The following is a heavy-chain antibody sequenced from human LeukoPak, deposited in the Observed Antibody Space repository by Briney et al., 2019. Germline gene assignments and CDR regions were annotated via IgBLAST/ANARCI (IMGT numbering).Heavy chain of an antibody. CDR1: GGSISSSSYY. CDR3: ARHLYYYGSGSYYKEFDY. Sequence: SETLSLTCTVSGGSISSSSYYWGWIRQPPGKGLEWIGSIYYSGSTYYNPSLKSRVTISVDTSKNQFSLKLSPVTAADTAVYYCARHLYYYGSGSYYKEFDYWGQGTLVAVSS. J-gene: IGHJ4*02. D-gene: IGHD3-10*01. V-gene: IGHV4-39*01. CDR2: IYYSGST.